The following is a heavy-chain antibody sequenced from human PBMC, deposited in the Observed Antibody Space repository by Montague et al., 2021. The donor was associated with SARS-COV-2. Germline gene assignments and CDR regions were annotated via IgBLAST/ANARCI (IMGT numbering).Heavy chain of an antibody. V-gene: IGHV4-59*11. J-gene: IGHJ4*02. CDR3: ARDRSYDSSGYPSPQYFFDY. CDR2: VSFSGDT. CDR1: GGSISNHY. Sequence: SETLSLTCTVSGGSISNHYWSWIRQPPGKGLEWIGYVSFSGDTIYNPSLKGRVTISVDTSKHQFSLGLSSVTAADTAVYYCARDRSYDSSGYPSPQYFFDYWGQGALVIVSS. D-gene: IGHD3-22*01.